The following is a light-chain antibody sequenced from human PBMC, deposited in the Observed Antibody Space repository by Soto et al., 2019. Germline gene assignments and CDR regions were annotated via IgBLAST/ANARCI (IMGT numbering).Light chain of an antibody. V-gene: IGKV1-5*03. CDR3: QQYDSYSPYT. CDR2: KAS. J-gene: IGKJ2*01. CDR1: QMISSS. Sequence: DIQMTQFPPTLSASIGDRVTITCRASQMISSSLAWYQQKPGKAPKLLIYKASTLETGVPSRFSGSGSGTEFTLTISSLQPDDFATYYCQQYDSYSPYTFGQGTRLEIK.